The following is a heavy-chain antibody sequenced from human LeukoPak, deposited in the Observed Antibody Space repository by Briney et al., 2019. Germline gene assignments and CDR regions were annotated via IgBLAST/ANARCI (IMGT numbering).Heavy chain of an antibody. CDR3: ARAPYYYDSSGYYPYYYYMDV. CDR1: GGTFISYA. CDR2: IIPIFGTA. V-gene: IGHV1-69*01. Sequence: SVKVSCKASGGTFISYAISWVRQAPGQGLEWMGGIIPIFGTANYAQKFQGRVTITADESTRTAYMELSSLRYEDTAVYYCARAPYYYDSSGYYPYYYYMDVWGKGTTVTISS. J-gene: IGHJ6*03. D-gene: IGHD3-22*01.